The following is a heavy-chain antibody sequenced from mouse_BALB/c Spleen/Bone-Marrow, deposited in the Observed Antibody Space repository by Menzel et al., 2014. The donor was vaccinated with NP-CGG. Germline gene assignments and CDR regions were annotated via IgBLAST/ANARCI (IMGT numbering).Heavy chain of an antibody. CDR2: ISSGSSTI. J-gene: IGHJ4*01. CDR1: GFTFSSFE. Sequence: EVQVVESGGGLVQPGGSRKLSCAASGFTFSSFEMHWVRQAPEKGLEWVAYISSGSSTIYYADTVKGRFTISRDNPKNTLFLQMTSLRSEDTAMYYCARSPYDYAAMDYWGQGTSVTVSS. V-gene: IGHV5-17*02. D-gene: IGHD2-4*01. CDR3: ARSPYDYAAMDY.